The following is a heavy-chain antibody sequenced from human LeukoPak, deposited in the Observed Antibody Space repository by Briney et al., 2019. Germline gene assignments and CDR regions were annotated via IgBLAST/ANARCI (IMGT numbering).Heavy chain of an antibody. CDR2: IYYSGST. CDR1: GGSISSYY. J-gene: IGHJ6*02. V-gene: IGHV4-59*12. D-gene: IGHD3-9*01. Sequence: KTSETLSLTCTVSGGSISSYYWSWIRQPPGKGLEWICYIYYSGSTNYNPSLKSRVTISVDTSKNQFSLKLSSVTAADTAVYYCARVGIDWLSYYYYGMDVWGQGTTVTVSS. CDR3: ARVGIDWLSYYYYGMDV.